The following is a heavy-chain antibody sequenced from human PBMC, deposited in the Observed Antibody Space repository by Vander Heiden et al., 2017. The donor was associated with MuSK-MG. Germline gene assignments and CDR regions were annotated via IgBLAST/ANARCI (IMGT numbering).Heavy chain of an antibody. CDR2: ISWNSGSI. CDR1: GFTFDDYA. D-gene: IGHD1-26*01. J-gene: IGHJ4*02. V-gene: IGHV3-9*01. Sequence: EVQLVESGGGLVQPGRSLRLSCAASGFTFDDYAMHWVRQAPGKGLEWVPGISWNSGSIGYADSVKGRFTISRDNAKNSLYLQMNSLRAEDTALYYCAKDKGPYSGSYYFDYWGQGTLVTVSS. CDR3: AKDKGPYSGSYYFDY.